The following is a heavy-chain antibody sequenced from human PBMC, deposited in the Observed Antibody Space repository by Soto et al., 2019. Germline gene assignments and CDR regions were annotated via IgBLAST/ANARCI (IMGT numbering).Heavy chain of an antibody. CDR3: ARDPLRSGSSHFDY. CDR1: GFTFNNYG. D-gene: IGHD3-10*01. CDR2: VWYDGSNK. J-gene: IGHJ4*02. V-gene: IGHV3-33*01. Sequence: GGSLRLSCAASGFTFNNYGMHWVRQAPGKGLEWVALVWYDGSNKYYADSVKGRFTISRDNSKNTLYLQMNSLRAEDTAVYYCARDPLRSGSSHFDYWGQGTLVTVSS.